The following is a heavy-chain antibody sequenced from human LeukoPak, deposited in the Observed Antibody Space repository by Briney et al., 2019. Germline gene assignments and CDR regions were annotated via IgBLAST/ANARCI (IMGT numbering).Heavy chain of an antibody. V-gene: IGHV4-34*01. J-gene: IGHJ4*02. CDR1: GGSFNSYC. Sequence: SETLSLTCAVYGGSFNSYCWTWIRQSPGKGLEWIGEINHSGVTNYSPSLKSRITMSVDTSKNQFALRLNSVTAADSAVYYCARGARLLGWFVVGRPPSAYCFDSWGLGTLVTVSS. CDR2: INHSGVT. CDR3: ARGARLLGWFVVGRPPSAYCFDS. D-gene: IGHD3-3*01.